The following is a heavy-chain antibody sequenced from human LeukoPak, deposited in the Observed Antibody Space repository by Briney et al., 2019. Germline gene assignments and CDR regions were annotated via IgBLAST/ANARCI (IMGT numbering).Heavy chain of an antibody. Sequence: TGGSLRLSCAASGFTFSSYAMHWVRQAPGKGLEWVAVMSYDGSNKYYADSVKGRFTISRDNSKNTLYLQMNSLRVEDTAVYYCARAQRDWGQGTLVTVSS. CDR2: MSYDGSNK. CDR3: ARAQRD. CDR1: GFTFSSYA. D-gene: IGHD5-24*01. J-gene: IGHJ4*02. V-gene: IGHV3-30*04.